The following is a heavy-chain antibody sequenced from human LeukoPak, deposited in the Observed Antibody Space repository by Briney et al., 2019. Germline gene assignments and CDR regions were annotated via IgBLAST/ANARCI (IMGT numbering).Heavy chain of an antibody. CDR3: ARDYGTYGAFAFDI. D-gene: IGHD4-17*01. Sequence: EASVKVSCKASGYTFTSYGISWVRQAPGQGLEWMGWISAYNGNTNYAQKLQGRVTMTTDTSTSTAYMELRSLRSDDTAVYYCARDYGTYGAFAFDIWGQRTMVTVSS. CDR2: ISAYNGNT. CDR1: GYTFTSYG. J-gene: IGHJ3*02. V-gene: IGHV1-18*01.